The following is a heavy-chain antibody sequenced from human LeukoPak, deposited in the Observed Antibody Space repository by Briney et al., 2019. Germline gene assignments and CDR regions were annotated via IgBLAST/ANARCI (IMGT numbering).Heavy chain of an antibody. CDR1: GFTFSSYT. Sequence: GGSLRLSCEASGFTFSSYTMNWVRQAPGKGLEWVSSISSSSSYIYYADSVKGRFTISRDNAKNSLCLQMNSLRAEDTAVYYCTKGGGDSCCEWGQGTQVTVSS. D-gene: IGHD2-15*01. CDR3: TKGGGDSCCE. J-gene: IGHJ4*02. V-gene: IGHV3-21*01. CDR2: ISSSSSYI.